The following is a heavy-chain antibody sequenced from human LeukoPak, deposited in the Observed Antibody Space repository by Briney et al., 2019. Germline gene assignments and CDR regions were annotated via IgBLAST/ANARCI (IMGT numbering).Heavy chain of an antibody. V-gene: IGHV3-23*01. CDR2: ISGGGAST. CDR3: AKASSAYRPYFFDS. Sequence: GGSLRLSSAASAFTFSDYAMAWVRQAPGQGLEWVLAISGGGASTYYADSVKGRFTISRDNSKNTLFLEMSSLRAEDSALYYCAKASSAYRPYFFDSWGQGTLVTVSS. D-gene: IGHD3-16*01. CDR1: AFTFSDYA. J-gene: IGHJ4*02.